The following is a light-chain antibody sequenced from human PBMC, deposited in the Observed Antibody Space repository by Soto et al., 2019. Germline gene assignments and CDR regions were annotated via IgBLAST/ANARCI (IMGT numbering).Light chain of an antibody. CDR2: DAS. Sequence: EIVLTQSPATLSLSPGERATLSCRASQSVSSYLAWYQQKPGQAPRLLLYDASNRATGIPARFSGSGSGTDFTLTISSLESEDFAVYYCQQRRIWPRTFGRGTKVEI. CDR3: QQRRIWPRT. CDR1: QSVSSY. J-gene: IGKJ4*01. V-gene: IGKV3-11*01.